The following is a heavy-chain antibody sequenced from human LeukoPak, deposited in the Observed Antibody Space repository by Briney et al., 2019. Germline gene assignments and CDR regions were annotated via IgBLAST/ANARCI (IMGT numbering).Heavy chain of an antibody. CDR3: ARDKDSEHNFDY. Sequence: GGSLRLSCAASEFTFSTYSMNWVRQAPGKGLEWVSSISSGSSYIYYADSVKGRFTISRDNSKNTLYLQMNSLRAEDTAVYYCARDKDSEHNFDYWGQGTLVTVSS. CDR1: EFTFSTYS. V-gene: IGHV3-21*01. J-gene: IGHJ4*02. D-gene: IGHD2-21*01. CDR2: ISSGSSYI.